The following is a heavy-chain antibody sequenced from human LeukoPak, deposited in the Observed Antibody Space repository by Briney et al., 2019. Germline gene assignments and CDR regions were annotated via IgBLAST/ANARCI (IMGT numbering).Heavy chain of an antibody. CDR1: GFTFSSYS. Sequence: GGSLRLSCAASGFTFSSYSMNRIRQAPGKGLEWVSSISSSSSYIYYADSVKGRFTISRDNAKNSLYLQMNSLRAEDTAVYYCARDRVVVAATLFDYWGQGTLVTVSS. D-gene: IGHD2-15*01. J-gene: IGHJ4*02. CDR3: ARDRVVVAATLFDY. V-gene: IGHV3-21*01. CDR2: ISSSSSYI.